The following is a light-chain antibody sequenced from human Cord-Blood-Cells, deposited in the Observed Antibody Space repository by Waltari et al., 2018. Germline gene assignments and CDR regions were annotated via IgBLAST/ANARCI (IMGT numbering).Light chain of an antibody. Sequence: QSALTQPASVSGSPGQSITISCTGTSSDVGGYNYVSWYQQHPGKAPKLMIYDVSNLPSGVSNRFPGSKSGNTASLTISGLQAEDEADYYCSSYTSSSTYVFGTGTKVTVL. CDR3: SSYTSSSTYV. J-gene: IGLJ1*01. CDR1: SSDVGGYNY. V-gene: IGLV2-14*01. CDR2: DVS.